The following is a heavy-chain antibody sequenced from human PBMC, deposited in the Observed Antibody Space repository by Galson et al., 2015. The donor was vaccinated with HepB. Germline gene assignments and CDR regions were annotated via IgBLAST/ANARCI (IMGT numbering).Heavy chain of an antibody. CDR3: ARDEWHYDSSGYYYYYGMDV. Sequence: SLRLSCAASGFTFSSYSMNWVRQAPGKGLEWVSYISSSSNTIYYADSVKGRFTISRDNAKNSLYLQMNSLRAEDTAVYYCARDEWHYDSSGYYYYYGMDVWGQGTTVTVSS. V-gene: IGHV3-48*04. CDR1: GFTFSSYS. D-gene: IGHD3-22*01. CDR2: ISSSSNTI. J-gene: IGHJ6*02.